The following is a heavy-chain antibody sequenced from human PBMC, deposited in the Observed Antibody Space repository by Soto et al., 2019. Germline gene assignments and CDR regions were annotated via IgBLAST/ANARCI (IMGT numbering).Heavy chain of an antibody. CDR3: AKDQLPTEAAAGIVWVDWFDP. D-gene: IGHD6-13*01. CDR1: GGSISSGGYY. Sequence: SETLSLTCTVSGGSISSGGYYWSWIRQHPGRGLEWIAYIYYSGSTYYNPSLKSRVTMSLDTSKNQFSLKLSSVTAEDTAVYYCAKDQLPTEAAAGIVWVDWFDPWGQGTLVTVSS. CDR2: IYYSGST. J-gene: IGHJ5*02. V-gene: IGHV4-31*03.